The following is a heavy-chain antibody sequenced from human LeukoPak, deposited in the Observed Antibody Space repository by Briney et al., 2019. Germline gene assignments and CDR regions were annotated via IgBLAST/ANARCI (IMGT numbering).Heavy chain of an antibody. Sequence: SETLSLTCTVSGGSISSYYWSWIRQPAGKGLEWIGRIYTSGSTNYNPSLKSRVTMSVDTSKNQFSLKLSSVTDADTAVYYCARENWETVYYYGSGSYYYFDYWGQGTLVTVSS. CDR1: GGSISSYY. D-gene: IGHD3-10*01. CDR2: IYTSGST. V-gene: IGHV4-4*07. J-gene: IGHJ4*02. CDR3: ARENWETVYYYGSGSYYYFDY.